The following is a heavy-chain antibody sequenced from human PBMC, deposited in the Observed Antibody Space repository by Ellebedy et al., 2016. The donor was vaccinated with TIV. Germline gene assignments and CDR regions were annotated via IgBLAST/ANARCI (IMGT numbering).Heavy chain of an antibody. CDR2: IKQDGSEK. J-gene: IGHJ4*02. Sequence: GESLKISCAASGFTFSSYWMSWVRLPPGKGLEWVANIKQDGSEKYYGDSVKGRFTISRDNAKSAVYLQMNSLTAEDTAVYYCAREGPMLRGVIDEDFWGQGTLVTISS. CDR3: AREGPMLRGVIDEDF. D-gene: IGHD3-10*01. V-gene: IGHV3-7*01. CDR1: GFTFSSYW.